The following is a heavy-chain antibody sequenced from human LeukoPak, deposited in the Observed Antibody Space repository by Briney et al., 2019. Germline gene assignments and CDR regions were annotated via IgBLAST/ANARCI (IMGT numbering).Heavy chain of an antibody. Sequence: ASVKVSCKASGYTFTIYYMHWVREAPGQGLEWMGIINPSGGSTSYAQKFQGRVTMTRDTSTSTVYMELSSLRSEDTAVYYCARGRSDITMVRGVLPFDPWGQGTLVTVSS. D-gene: IGHD3-10*01. J-gene: IGHJ5*02. CDR2: INPSGGST. CDR1: GYTFTIYY. V-gene: IGHV1-46*01. CDR3: ARGRSDITMVRGVLPFDP.